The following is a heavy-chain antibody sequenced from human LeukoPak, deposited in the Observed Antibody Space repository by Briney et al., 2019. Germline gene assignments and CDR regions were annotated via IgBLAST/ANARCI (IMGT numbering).Heavy chain of an antibody. Sequence: GASVKVSCKASGYTFTGYYMHWVRQAPGQGLEWMGWINPNSGGTNYAQKFQGRVTMTRDTSISTAYMELSRLRSDDTAVYYCARANYMVRGVTHFDYWGPGTLVTVSS. CDR2: INPNSGGT. D-gene: IGHD3-10*01. CDR1: GYTFTGYY. V-gene: IGHV1-2*02. J-gene: IGHJ4*02. CDR3: ARANYMVRGVTHFDY.